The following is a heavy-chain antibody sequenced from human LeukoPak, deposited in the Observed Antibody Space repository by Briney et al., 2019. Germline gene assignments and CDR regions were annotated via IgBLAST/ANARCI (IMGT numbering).Heavy chain of an antibody. D-gene: IGHD2-2*02. CDR2: ISGSGGST. V-gene: IGHV3-23*01. CDR3: AGYNCSSTSCYTGGLDY. Sequence: GGSLRLSCAASGFTFSSYAMSWVRQAPGKGLEWVSAISGSGGSTYYADSVKGRFTISRDNSKNTLYLQMNSLRAEDTAVYYCAGYNCSSTSCYTGGLDYWGQGTLVTVSS. CDR1: GFTFSSYA. J-gene: IGHJ4*02.